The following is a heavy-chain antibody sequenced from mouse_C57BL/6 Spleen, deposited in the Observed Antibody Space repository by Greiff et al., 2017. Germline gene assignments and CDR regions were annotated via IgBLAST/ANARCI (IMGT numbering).Heavy chain of an antibody. J-gene: IGHJ1*03. D-gene: IGHD1-1*01. V-gene: IGHV5-9*01. Sequence: DVKLVESGGGLVKPGGSLKLSCAASGFTFSSYTMSWVRQTPEKRLEWVATISGGGGNTYYPDSVKGRFTISRDNAKNTLYLQMSSLRSEDTALYYWARHADYYCSSYDWYFDVWGTGTTVTVSS. CDR2: ISGGGGNT. CDR1: GFTFSSYT. CDR3: ARHADYYCSSYDWYFDV.